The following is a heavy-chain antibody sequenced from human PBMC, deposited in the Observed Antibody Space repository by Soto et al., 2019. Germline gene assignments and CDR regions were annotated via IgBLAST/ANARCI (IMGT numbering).Heavy chain of an antibody. Sequence: PGGSLRLSCAASGFTFSSYGMHWVRQAPGKGLEWVAVISYDGSNKYYADSVKGRFTISRDNSKNTLYLQMNSLRDEDTAVYYCARDRAPVVLRGEDYWGQGTLVTVSS. V-gene: IGHV3-30*03. CDR3: ARDRAPVVLRGEDY. J-gene: IGHJ4*02. CDR2: ISYDGSNK. CDR1: GFTFSSYG. D-gene: IGHD3-10*01.